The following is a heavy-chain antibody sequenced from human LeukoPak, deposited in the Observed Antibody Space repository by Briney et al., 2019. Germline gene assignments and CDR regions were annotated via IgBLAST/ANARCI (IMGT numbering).Heavy chain of an antibody. Sequence: GGSLRLSCAASGVTFNNYAMSWVRQAPGKGLEWVSSISGSGGSTYYADSVKGRFTISRDNSKSMLYLQMTSLRADDTAVYYCAKGRQPYFFDYWGQGTLVTVSS. V-gene: IGHV3-23*01. D-gene: IGHD6-13*01. J-gene: IGHJ4*02. CDR1: GVTFNNYA. CDR2: ISGSGGST. CDR3: AKGRQPYFFDY.